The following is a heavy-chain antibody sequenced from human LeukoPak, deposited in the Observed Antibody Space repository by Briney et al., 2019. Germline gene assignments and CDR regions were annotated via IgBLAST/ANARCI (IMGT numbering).Heavy chain of an antibody. CDR2: LSGGGGST. V-gene: IGHV3-23*01. Sequence: GGSLRLSCVASGFTFNSYAMSWVRQVPGNRLEWVSALSGGGGSTYYTDSVKGRFTISRDNSKNTLYLQMNSLRAEDTAVYYCAKDRRIAAAGTGDDYWGQGTLVTVSS. J-gene: IGHJ4*02. CDR1: GFTFNSYA. D-gene: IGHD6-13*01. CDR3: AKDRRIAAAGTGDDY.